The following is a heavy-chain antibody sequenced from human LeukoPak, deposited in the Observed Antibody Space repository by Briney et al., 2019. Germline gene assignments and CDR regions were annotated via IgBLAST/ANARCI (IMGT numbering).Heavy chain of an antibody. CDR1: GFTFKKYW. Sequence: PGESLRLSCAASGFTFKKYWMNWVRQVPGKGLECLANIKEDGSETYYADSVKGRFTISRDNPKNLLFLQINSLRAEDTAVYYCARDLDLYYYDSSDGPWGQGTLVTVSS. CDR2: IKEDGSET. CDR3: ARDLDLYYYDSSDGP. D-gene: IGHD3-22*01. V-gene: IGHV3-7*03. J-gene: IGHJ5*02.